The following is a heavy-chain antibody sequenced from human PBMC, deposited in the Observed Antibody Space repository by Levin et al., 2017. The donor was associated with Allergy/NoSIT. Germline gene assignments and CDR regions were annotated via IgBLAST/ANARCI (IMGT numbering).Heavy chain of an antibody. J-gene: IGHJ4*02. Sequence: ASVKVSCKASGNTFVTYTINWVRQAPGQGLEWMGWIHSNLGIATYAQDFTGRFVFSFDTSVNTTYLEINSFRPDDTAVYFCARRAAYSRFEVETFDYWGQGTLVTVSS. CDR2: IHSNLGIA. V-gene: IGHV7-4-1*02. D-gene: IGHD3-3*01. CDR1: GNTFVTYT. CDR3: ARRAAYSRFEVETFDY.